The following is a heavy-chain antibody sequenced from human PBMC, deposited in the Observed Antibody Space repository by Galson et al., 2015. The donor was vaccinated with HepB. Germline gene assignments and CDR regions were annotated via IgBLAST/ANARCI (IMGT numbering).Heavy chain of an antibody. CDR1: GFVFSSFA. Sequence: SLRLSCAASGFVFSSFAMHWVRQAPGKGLEWVAVIWHDGSNKYYADSVKGRFTISRDNSKNTLYLQMSGLRAEDLAVYYCVRDGGVGVWNGFLHWGQGTLVTVSS. J-gene: IGHJ4*02. D-gene: IGHD3-3*01. CDR2: IWHDGSNK. CDR3: VRDGGVGVWNGFLH. V-gene: IGHV3-33*01.